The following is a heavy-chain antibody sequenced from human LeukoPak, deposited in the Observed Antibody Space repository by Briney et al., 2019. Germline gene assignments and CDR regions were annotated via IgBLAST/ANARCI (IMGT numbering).Heavy chain of an antibody. CDR2: ISASGDNT. CDR1: GFTVNSYA. V-gene: IGHV3-23*01. Sequence: GGSLRLSCDASGFTVNSYAMNWVRQAPGKGLEWVSVISASGDNTYYADSVKGRFTIARDDSKNTVYLQMNSLRADDTAVYHCAKGGRRHYGDYVAFWGQGTLVTVSS. D-gene: IGHD4-17*01. CDR3: AKGGRRHYGDYVAF. J-gene: IGHJ4*02.